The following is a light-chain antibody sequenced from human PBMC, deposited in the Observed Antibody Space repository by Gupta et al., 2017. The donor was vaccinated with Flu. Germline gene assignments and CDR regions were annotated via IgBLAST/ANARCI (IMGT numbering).Light chain of an antibody. CDR3: SSHAGKVTWV. CDR1: SNDVGGSNR. CDR2: DVT. Sequence: QSSPTQHRSVSWSPVKSVTISCTGSSNDVGGSNRVPWYQHRPGTAPTLILYDVTERPSGVPDRFSSSKSGNTASLTISELQADDEADYYCSSHAGKVTWVFGTGTTVTVL. V-gene: IGLV2-11*01. J-gene: IGLJ1*01.